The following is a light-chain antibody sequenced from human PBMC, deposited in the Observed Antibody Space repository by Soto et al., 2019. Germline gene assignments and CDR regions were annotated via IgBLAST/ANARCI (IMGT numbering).Light chain of an antibody. Sequence: DIQMTQSPSSLSASVGDRVTITCRASQVISKFLNWYQLKPGKAPKLLIFDASELETGVTSRFSGHRSGTDFSFIISSPQPEDIATYYCQQYDNYPLTFGGGTKVDIK. CDR3: QQYDNYPLT. CDR2: DAS. J-gene: IGKJ4*01. CDR1: QVISKF. V-gene: IGKV1-33*01.